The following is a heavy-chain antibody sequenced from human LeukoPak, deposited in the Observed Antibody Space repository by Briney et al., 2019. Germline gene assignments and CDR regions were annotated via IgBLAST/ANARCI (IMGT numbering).Heavy chain of an antibody. CDR3: ARDRNGDYVFDY. V-gene: IGHV3-20*01. J-gene: IGHJ4*02. D-gene: IGHD4-17*01. CDR2: INWNGGGT. CDR1: GFTFDDYG. Sequence: GGSLRLSCAASGFTFDDYGMSWVRQAPGKGLQWVSGINWNGGGTGYVDSVKGRFTISRDNAKNSLYLQMNSLRAEDTALYHCARDRNGDYVFDYWGQRTLVTVSS.